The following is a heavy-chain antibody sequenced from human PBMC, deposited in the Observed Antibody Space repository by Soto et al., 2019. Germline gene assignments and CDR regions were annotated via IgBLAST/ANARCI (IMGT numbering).Heavy chain of an antibody. D-gene: IGHD3-10*01. CDR1: GGTFSSYA. V-gene: IGHV1-69*13. CDR2: IIPIFGTA. Sequence: GASVKVSCKASGGTFSSYAISWVRQAPGQGLEWMGGIIPIFGTANYAQKFQGRVTITADESTSTAYMELSSLRSEDTAVYYCARGGYSAMVRGVITPHYYYGMDVWGQGTTVTVSS. J-gene: IGHJ6*02. CDR3: ARGGYSAMVRGVITPHYYYGMDV.